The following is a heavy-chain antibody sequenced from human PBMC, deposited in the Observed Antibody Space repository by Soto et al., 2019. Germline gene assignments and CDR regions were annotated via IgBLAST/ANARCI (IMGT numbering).Heavy chain of an antibody. CDR2: ISGSGGST. CDR3: AKSGTIFGVVIPLYFDY. CDR1: GFTFSSYA. J-gene: IGHJ4*02. V-gene: IGHV3-23*01. Sequence: ESGGGLVQPGGSLRLSCAASGFTFSSYAMSWVRQAPGKGLEWVSAISGSGGSTYYADSVKGRFTISRDNSKNTLYLQMNSLRAEDTAVYYCAKSGTIFGVVIPLYFDYWGQGTLVTVSS. D-gene: IGHD3-3*01.